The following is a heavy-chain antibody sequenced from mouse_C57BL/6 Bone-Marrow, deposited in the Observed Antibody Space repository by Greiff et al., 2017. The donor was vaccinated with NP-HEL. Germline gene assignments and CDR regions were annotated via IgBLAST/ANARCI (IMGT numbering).Heavy chain of an antibody. CDR3: ARQRTTVVAPYWYFDV. J-gene: IGHJ1*03. CDR1: GFTFSDYY. V-gene: IGHV5-12*01. Sequence: EVQRVESGGGLVQPGGSLKLSCAASGFTFSDYYMYWVRQTPEKRLEWVAYISNGGGSTYYPDTVKGRFTISRDNAKNTLYLQMSRLKSEDTAMYYCARQRTTVVAPYWYFDVWGTGTTVTVSS. CDR2: ISNGGGST. D-gene: IGHD1-1*01.